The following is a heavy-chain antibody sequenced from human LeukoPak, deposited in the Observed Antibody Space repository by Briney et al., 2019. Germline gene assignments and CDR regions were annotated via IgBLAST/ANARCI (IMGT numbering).Heavy chain of an antibody. D-gene: IGHD2-2*01. J-gene: IGHJ6*04. CDR1: GGSFSGYY. CDR3: ARYCSSTSCSPNGMDV. Sequence: PSETLSLTCAVYGGSFSGYYRSWIRQPPGKGLEWIGEINHSGSTNYNPSLKSRVTISVDTSKNQFSLKLSSVTAADTAVYYCARYCSSTSCSPNGMDVWGKGTTVTVSS. CDR2: INHSGST. V-gene: IGHV4-34*01.